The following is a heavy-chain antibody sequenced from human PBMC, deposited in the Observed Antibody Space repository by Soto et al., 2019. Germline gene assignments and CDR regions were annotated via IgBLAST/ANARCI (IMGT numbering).Heavy chain of an antibody. D-gene: IGHD6-6*01. CDR3: ASGGSSLNFDS. J-gene: IGHJ4*02. V-gene: IGHV3-74*01. Sequence: GGSLRLSCAVSGFTFSSYVMHWVRQAPGKGLVWVSWINSDGSSTSYADSVKGRFTISRDNAKNTLYLQMNSLRAEDTAVYYCASGGSSLNFDSWGQGTLVTVSS. CDR2: INSDGSST. CDR1: GFTFSSYV.